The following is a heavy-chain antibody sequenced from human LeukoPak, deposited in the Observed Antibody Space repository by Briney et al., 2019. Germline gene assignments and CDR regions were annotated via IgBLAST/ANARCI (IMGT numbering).Heavy chain of an antibody. J-gene: IGHJ4*02. CDR2: IYHTGNT. Sequence: SETLSLTCTVSGYSISSGYYWGWIRQPPGKGLEWIGSIYHTGNTYYNASLKSQVSISIDTSKNQFSLRLTSVTAADTAVYYCARQTGSGLFILPGGQGTLVTVSS. CDR1: GYSISSGYY. V-gene: IGHV4-38-2*02. CDR3: ARQTGSGLFILP. D-gene: IGHD3/OR15-3a*01.